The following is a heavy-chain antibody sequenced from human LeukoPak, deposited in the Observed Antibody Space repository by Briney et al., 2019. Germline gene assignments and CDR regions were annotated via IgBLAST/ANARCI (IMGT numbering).Heavy chain of an antibody. CDR1: GFTFSSYW. Sequence: TGGSLRLSCAVSGFTFSSYWMSWVRQTPGKGLEWVANIKKDGTETKYVDSVRGRFTISRDNAKNSLFLQMNSLRAEDTAVYYCVREGGSDWYSGWFDPWGQGTLVTVSS. J-gene: IGHJ5*02. CDR3: VREGGSDWYSGWFDP. CDR2: IKKDGTET. D-gene: IGHD6-19*01. V-gene: IGHV3-7*01.